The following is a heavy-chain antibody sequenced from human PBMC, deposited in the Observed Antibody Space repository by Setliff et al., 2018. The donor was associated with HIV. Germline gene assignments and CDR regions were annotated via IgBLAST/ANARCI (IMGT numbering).Heavy chain of an antibody. CDR2: IKSKTDGETE. CDR1: GFTFSSYE. J-gene: IGHJ4*02. D-gene: IGHD3-22*01. V-gene: IGHV3-15*01. CDR3: TTYSSVYYHSDC. Sequence: PGGSLRLSCAASGFTFSSYEMNWVRQAPGRGLEWVGRIKSKTDGETEDYAAPVKGRFTISRDDSQDTLYLEMNSLTNEDTAMYYCTTYSSVYYHSDCWGQGTLVTVSS.